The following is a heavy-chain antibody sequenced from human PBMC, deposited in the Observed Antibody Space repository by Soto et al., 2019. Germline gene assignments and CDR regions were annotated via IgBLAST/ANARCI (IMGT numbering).Heavy chain of an antibody. CDR3: ARGVRGATRLDPLYGMDV. Sequence: QVQLVQSGAEVKKPGSSVKVSCKASGGTFSSYAISGVRQAPGQGLEWMGGITPIFGTANYAQKFQGRVTITADESTSTAYMELSSLRSEDTAVYYCARGVRGATRLDPLYGMDVWAQGTTVTVSS. D-gene: IGHD1-26*01. CDR2: ITPIFGTA. V-gene: IGHV1-69*01. J-gene: IGHJ6*02. CDR1: GGTFSSYA.